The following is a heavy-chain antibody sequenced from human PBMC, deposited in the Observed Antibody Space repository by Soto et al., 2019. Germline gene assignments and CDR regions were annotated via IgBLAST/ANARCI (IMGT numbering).Heavy chain of an antibody. V-gene: IGHV3-53*01. CDR1: GFNFSSNY. Sequence: GGSLRLSCAASGFNFSSNYMTWVRHAPGKGLEGVSVMYRGGSTYYADSLKGRFTLSGDKSKKTLYLQMNSLRAEDTAVYYCARGPPGYSSWYVFDYWGQGTLVTVSS. CDR2: MYRGGST. CDR3: ARGPPGYSSWYVFDY. D-gene: IGHD6-13*01. J-gene: IGHJ4*02.